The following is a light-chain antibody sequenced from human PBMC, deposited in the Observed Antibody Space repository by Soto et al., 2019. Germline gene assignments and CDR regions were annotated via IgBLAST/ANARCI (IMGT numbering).Light chain of an antibody. CDR2: DVS. CDR1: SSDVGGYNY. CDR3: SSYTSSSTLCV. Sequence: QSVLTQPASVSGSPGQSITISCTGTSSDVGGYNYVSWYQQHPGKAPKLMIYDVSNRPSGVSNRFSGSKSGNTASLTIFGLQAEDEADYYCSSYTSSSTLCVFGTGTKVTV. V-gene: IGLV2-14*01. J-gene: IGLJ1*01.